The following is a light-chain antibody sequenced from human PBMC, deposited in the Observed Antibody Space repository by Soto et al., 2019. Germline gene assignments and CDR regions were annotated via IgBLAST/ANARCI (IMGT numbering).Light chain of an antibody. Sequence: EIVLTQSPGTLSLSPVERATLSCRASQSITNSYLAWYQQKPGQAPRLLVYGASSRATGIPDRFSGSGSGTDFTLTISRLEPEDFAVYYCQQYGSSRFTFGPGTKVDVK. CDR3: QQYGSSRFT. V-gene: IGKV3-20*01. CDR1: QSITNSY. J-gene: IGKJ3*01. CDR2: GAS.